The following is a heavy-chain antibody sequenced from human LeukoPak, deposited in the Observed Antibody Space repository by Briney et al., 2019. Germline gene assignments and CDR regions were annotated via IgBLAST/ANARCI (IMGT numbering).Heavy chain of an antibody. V-gene: IGHV3-66*02. D-gene: IGHD6-19*01. CDR1: GFTVSSNY. CDR2: IYSGGST. J-gene: IGHJ4*02. CDR3: ARDVGIIAVAATAIH. Sequence: GGSLRLSCAASGFTVSSNYMSWVRQAPGKGLEWVSVIYSGGSTYYADSVKGRFTISRDNSKNTLYLQMNSLRTEDTAVYYCARDVGIIAVAATAIHWGQGTLVTVSS.